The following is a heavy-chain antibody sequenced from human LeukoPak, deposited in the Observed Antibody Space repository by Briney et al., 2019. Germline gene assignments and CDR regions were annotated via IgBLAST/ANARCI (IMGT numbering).Heavy chain of an antibody. CDR3: ARDIGRGPRLNFDY. CDR2: ISSSSSYI. V-gene: IGHV3-21*01. Sequence: GGSLRLSCAASGFTFSSYSMNWVRQAPGKGLEWVSSISSSSSYIYYADSVKGRFTISRDNAKNSLYLQMNSLRAEDTAVYYCARDIGRGPRLNFDYWGQGTLVTVSS. CDR1: GFTFSSYS. J-gene: IGHJ4*02. D-gene: IGHD1-26*01.